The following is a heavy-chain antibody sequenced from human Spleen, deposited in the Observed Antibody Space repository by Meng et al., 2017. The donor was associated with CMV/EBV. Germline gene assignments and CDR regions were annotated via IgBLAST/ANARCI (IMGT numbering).Heavy chain of an antibody. CDR1: GGSFSGYD. CDR3: ASLSLGYCSSTSCYYYGMDV. V-gene: IGHV4-34*01. J-gene: IGHJ6*02. D-gene: IGHD2-2*01. CDR2: INHRGST. Sequence: GSLRLSCAVCGGSFSGYDWSWIRQSPGKGLEWIGEINHRGSTNYNPSLKSRLTISVDTSKNQFSLKLSSVTAADTAVYYCASLSLGYCSSTSCYYYGMDVWGQGTTVTVSS.